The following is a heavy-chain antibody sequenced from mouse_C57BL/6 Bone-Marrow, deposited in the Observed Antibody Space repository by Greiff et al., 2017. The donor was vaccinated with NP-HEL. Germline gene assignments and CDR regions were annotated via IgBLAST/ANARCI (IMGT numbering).Heavy chain of an antibody. D-gene: IGHD4-1*01. Sequence: QVQLQQPGAELVKPGASVKLSCKASGYTFTSYWMQWVKQRPGQGLEWIGEIDPSDSYTNYNQKFKGKATLTVDTSSSTAYMQLSSLTSEDSAVYYCARWDLGYFDVWGTGTTVTVSS. V-gene: IGHV1-50*01. CDR3: ARWDLGYFDV. CDR1: GYTFTSYW. CDR2: IDPSDSYT. J-gene: IGHJ1*03.